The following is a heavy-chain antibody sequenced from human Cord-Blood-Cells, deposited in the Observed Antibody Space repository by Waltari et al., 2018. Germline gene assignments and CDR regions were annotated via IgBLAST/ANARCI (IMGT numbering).Heavy chain of an antibody. CDR1: GGSISSYY. V-gene: IGHV4-4*07. J-gene: IGHJ5*02. CDR3: ARGITMVRGVTGWFDP. CDR2: IYTSGST. Sequence: QVQLQESGPGLVKPSETLSLTCTVSGGSISSYYWSWIRQPAGKGLEWIGRIYTSGSTNYSPSLKRRVNRSVDTSKNQLSLKRRSVTAADTAVYYCARGITMVRGVTGWFDPWGQGTLVTVSS. D-gene: IGHD3-10*01.